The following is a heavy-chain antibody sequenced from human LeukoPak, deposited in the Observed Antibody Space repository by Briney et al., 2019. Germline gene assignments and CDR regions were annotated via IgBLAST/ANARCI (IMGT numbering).Heavy chain of an antibody. CDR2: ISGSGGST. D-gene: IGHD3-22*01. CDR1: GFTFSSYA. CDR3: GRGSSGSTYYYMDV. J-gene: IGHJ6*03. Sequence: GGSLRLSCAASGFTFSSYAMTWVRQAPGKGLEWVSGISGSGGSTYYADSVKGRFTISRDDSKNTLYLQMNSLRAEDTAVYYLGRGSSGSTYYYMDVWGKGTPVTVSS. V-gene: IGHV3-23*01.